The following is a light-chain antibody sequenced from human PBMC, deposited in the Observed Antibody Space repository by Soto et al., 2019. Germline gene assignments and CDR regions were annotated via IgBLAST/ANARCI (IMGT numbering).Light chain of an antibody. CDR2: DAS. CDR3: QQYNSYSLT. CDR1: QSISSW. J-gene: IGKJ5*01. Sequence: DIQMTESPSTLSACVGDRVTITCRASQSISSWLAWYQQKPGKAPKLLIYDASSLESGVPSRFSGSGSGTEFTLTISSLQPDDFATYYCQQYNSYSLTFGQGTRLEI. V-gene: IGKV1-5*01.